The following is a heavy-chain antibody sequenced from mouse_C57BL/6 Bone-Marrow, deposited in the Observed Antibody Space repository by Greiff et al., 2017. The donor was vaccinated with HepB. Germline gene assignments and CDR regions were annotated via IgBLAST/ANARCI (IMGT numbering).Heavy chain of an antibody. V-gene: IGHV5-4*01. J-gene: IGHJ1*03. CDR1: GFTFSSYA. CDR2: ISDGGSYT. D-gene: IGHD1-1*01. Sequence: EVMLVESGGGLVKPGGSLKLSCAASGFTFSSYAMSWVRQTPEKRLEWVATISDGGSYTYYPDNVKGRFTISRDNAKNNLYMQMSHLKSEDTAMYYCAIDSSYAGVWGTGTTVTVSS. CDR3: AIDSSYAGV.